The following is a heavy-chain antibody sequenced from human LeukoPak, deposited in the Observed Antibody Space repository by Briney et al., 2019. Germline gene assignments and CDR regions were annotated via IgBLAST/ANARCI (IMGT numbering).Heavy chain of an antibody. CDR2: ISAYNGNT. CDR3: ARPYYDSSAPPYDY. V-gene: IGHV1-18*01. CDR1: GYTFTSYG. J-gene: IGHJ4*02. Sequence: APVKVSFKASGYTFTSYGISWVRQAPGQGLEWVGWISAYNGNTNYAQKLQGRVTMTTDTSTSTAYMELRSLRSDDTAVYYCARPYYDSSAPPYDYWGQGTLVTVSS. D-gene: IGHD3-22*01.